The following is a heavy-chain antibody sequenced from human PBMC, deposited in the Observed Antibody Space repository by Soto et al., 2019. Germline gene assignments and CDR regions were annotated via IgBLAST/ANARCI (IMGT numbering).Heavy chain of an antibody. J-gene: IGHJ6*02. Sequence: EVQLVESGGGLVQPGGSLKLSCAASGFTFSGSAVHWVRQASGKGLEWVGRIRSKANNYATAYAASVQGRFTIFRDDLKNTAYLQMNSLKPEDTAVYYCTNPQVYYGMDVWGQRTTVTVSS. CDR1: GFTFSGSA. V-gene: IGHV3-73*02. CDR3: TNPQVYYGMDV. CDR2: IRSKANNYAT.